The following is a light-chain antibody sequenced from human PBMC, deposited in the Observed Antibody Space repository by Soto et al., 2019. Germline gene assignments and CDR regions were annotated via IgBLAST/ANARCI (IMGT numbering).Light chain of an antibody. V-gene: IGKV2D-29*02. CDR2: EVS. CDR3: MQSTPLPPT. J-gene: IGKJ5*01. CDR1: QSLLHITGETF. Sequence: VMTQTPLSLSVAPGQPASISCKSSQSLLHITGETFLFWYLPKPGQSPQLLIYEVSTRVSGVPDRFSGSGSGTDFTLEISRVETDDVGIYYCMQSTPLPPTFGQGTRLGIE.